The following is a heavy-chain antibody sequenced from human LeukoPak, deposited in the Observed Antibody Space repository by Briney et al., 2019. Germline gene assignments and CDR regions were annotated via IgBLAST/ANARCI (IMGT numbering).Heavy chain of an antibody. V-gene: IGHV1-69*01. D-gene: IGHD3-22*01. Sequence: SVKVSCKASGGTLSSYAISWVRQAPGQGLEWMGGIIPIFGTANYAQKFQGRVTITADESTSTAYMELSSLRSEDTAVYYCARVANYYDSTDYFDYWGQGTLVTVSS. J-gene: IGHJ4*02. CDR2: IIPIFGTA. CDR1: GGTLSSYA. CDR3: ARVANYYDSTDYFDY.